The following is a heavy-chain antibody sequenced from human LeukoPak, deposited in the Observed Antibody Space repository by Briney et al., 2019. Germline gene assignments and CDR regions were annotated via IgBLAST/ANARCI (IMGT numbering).Heavy chain of an antibody. J-gene: IGHJ4*02. Sequence: GGSLRLSCVASGFNFIDYYMSWIRQVPGKGLEWISYISNTGQTIYYADSVKGRFTISRDNSKNSLYLQMNSLRAEDTAVYYCARTRGYIASWGQGTLVTASS. D-gene: IGHD5-12*01. CDR3: ARTRGYIAS. CDR1: GFNFIDYY. V-gene: IGHV3-11*01. CDR2: ISNTGQTI.